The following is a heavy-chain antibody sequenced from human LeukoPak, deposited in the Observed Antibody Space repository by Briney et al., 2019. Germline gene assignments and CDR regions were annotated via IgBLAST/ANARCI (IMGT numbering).Heavy chain of an antibody. CDR1: GFTFSSYA. Sequence: GGSLRLSCAASGFTFSSYAMSWVRQAPGKGLEWVSSISDSGGSTYYADSVKGRFTVSRDNSKNTLFLQMSSLRADDTAVYYCAKDVGDDCSSTSCPGAFDIWGQGTMVTVSS. CDR3: AKDVGDDCSSTSCPGAFDI. V-gene: IGHV3-23*01. D-gene: IGHD2-2*01. CDR2: ISDSGGST. J-gene: IGHJ3*02.